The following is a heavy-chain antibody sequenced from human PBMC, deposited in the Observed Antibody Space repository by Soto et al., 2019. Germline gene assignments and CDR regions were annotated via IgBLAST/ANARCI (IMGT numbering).Heavy chain of an antibody. CDR2: IYYTGNT. Sequence: SETLSLTCTVSGGSITSFYWSWIRQPPGEGLEWIGYIYYTGNTNYNPSLKSRVTISVDTSKNQFSLKLNSVTAADTAVYYCARHSSSYSGFFDSWDQGTRVTVSS. CDR3: ARHSSSYSGFFDS. V-gene: IGHV4-59*08. J-gene: IGHJ4*02. D-gene: IGHD3-22*01. CDR1: GGSITSFY.